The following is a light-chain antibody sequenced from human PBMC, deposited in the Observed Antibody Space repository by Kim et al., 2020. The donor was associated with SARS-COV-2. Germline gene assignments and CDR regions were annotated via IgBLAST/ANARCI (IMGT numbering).Light chain of an antibody. CDR1: TGSIASNY. Sequence: GETVTISCTRSTGSIASNYVHWYQQRPGSAPTSVIYEDDQRPSGVPDRFSGSVDSSSNSASLTISGLKTEDEADYYCLSYDDTTQVFGGGAQLTVL. J-gene: IGLJ2*01. CDR3: LSYDDTTQV. V-gene: IGLV6-57*03. CDR2: EDD.